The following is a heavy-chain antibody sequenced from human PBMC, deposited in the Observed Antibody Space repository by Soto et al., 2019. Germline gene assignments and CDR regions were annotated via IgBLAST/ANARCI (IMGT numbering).Heavy chain of an antibody. CDR1: GFTFSTYS. Sequence: EVQLEECGGGLVQPGGSLRLSCVASGFTFSTYSMNWVRQAPGKGLEWISYISSSSSTTYADSVKGRFTISRDNAKNSLYLQMNSLRDEDTAVYYCARTIWSGYFQADYWGQGTLVTVSS. D-gene: IGHD3-3*01. CDR2: ISSSSST. J-gene: IGHJ4*02. V-gene: IGHV3-48*02. CDR3: ARTIWSGYFQADY.